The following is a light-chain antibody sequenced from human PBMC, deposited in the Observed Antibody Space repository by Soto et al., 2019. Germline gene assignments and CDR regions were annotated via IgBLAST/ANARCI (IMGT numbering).Light chain of an antibody. CDR1: SSDVGGYNY. V-gene: IGLV2-11*01. J-gene: IGLJ3*02. Sequence: QSALTQPRSVSGSPGQSVTISCTGTSSDVGGYNYVSWYQQHPGKAPKLMIYDVNKRPSGVPDRFSGSKSGNTASLTISGLQAEDEADYYCCSYAGSYNWVFGGGTKLTGL. CDR2: DVN. CDR3: CSYAGSYNWV.